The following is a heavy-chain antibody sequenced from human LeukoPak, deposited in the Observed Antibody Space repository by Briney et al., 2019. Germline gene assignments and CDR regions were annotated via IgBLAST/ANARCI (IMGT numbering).Heavy chain of an antibody. CDR1: GFTFSTYA. D-gene: IGHD1-26*01. J-gene: IGHJ4*02. V-gene: IGHV3-33*01. CDR3: VRSVGATHPGDY. Sequence: GGSLRLSCVASGFTFSTYAMHWVRQAPGKGLEWVAVIWYDGSYKYYADSVKGRFSISRDNSKNTLFLQMNSLIAEDTAAYYCVRSVGATHPGDYWGQGTLVTVSS. CDR2: IWYDGSYK.